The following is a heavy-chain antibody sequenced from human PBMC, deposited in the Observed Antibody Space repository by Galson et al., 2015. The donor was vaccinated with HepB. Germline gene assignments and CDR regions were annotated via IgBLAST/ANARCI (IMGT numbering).Heavy chain of an antibody. Sequence: QSGAEVKKPGESLKISCKGSGYSFTSYWIGWVRQMPGKGLEWMGIIYPGDSDTRYSPSFQGQVTISADKSISTAYLQWSSLKASDTAMYYCARTLDHVKDNSDYYYYGMDVWGQGTTVTVSS. CDR2: IYPGDSDT. CDR1: GYSFTSYW. V-gene: IGHV5-51*01. CDR3: ARTLDHVKDNSDYYYYGMDV. J-gene: IGHJ6*02. D-gene: IGHD1-14*01.